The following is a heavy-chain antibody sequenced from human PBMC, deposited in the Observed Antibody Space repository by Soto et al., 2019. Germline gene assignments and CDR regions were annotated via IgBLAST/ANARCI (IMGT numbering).Heavy chain of an antibody. J-gene: IGHJ3*01. CDR3: ARDDYYYDSSGFSLDAFDL. D-gene: IGHD3-22*01. V-gene: IGHV1-18*01. CDR1: GYIFTSYG. Sequence: QVQLVQSGPEVKKPGASVKVSCKASGYIFTSYGFSWVRQAPGHGLEWMGWISPYNGNTNYIQKFQGRVTMTTDTSTSTAYMELRSLTSDDTAVYYCARDDYYYDSSGFSLDAFDLWGQGTMVTVSS. CDR2: ISPYNGNT.